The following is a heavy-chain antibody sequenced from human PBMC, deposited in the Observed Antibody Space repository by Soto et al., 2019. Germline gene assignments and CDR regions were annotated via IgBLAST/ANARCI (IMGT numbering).Heavy chain of an antibody. Sequence: PGGSLRLSCAASGFTFSNAWMNWVRQAPGKGLEWVGRIKSKTDGGTTYYSAPVKGRFTISRDDSKNTLYLQMNSLKTEDTAVYYCTTVDIVVVVAASIEDAFDIWGQGTMVTVSS. CDR3: TTVDIVVVVAASIEDAFDI. CDR1: GFTFSNAW. V-gene: IGHV3-15*07. D-gene: IGHD2-15*01. CDR2: IKSKTDGGTT. J-gene: IGHJ3*02.